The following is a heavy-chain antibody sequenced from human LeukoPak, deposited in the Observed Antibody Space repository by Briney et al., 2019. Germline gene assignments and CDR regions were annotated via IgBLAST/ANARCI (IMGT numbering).Heavy chain of an antibody. CDR1: GFTFSTYS. Sequence: GGSLRLSCAASGFTFSTYSMNWVRQAPGKGLEGVSYISSSSSTIYYADSVKGRFTISRDNAKNSLYLQMNSLRAEDTAVYYCARDAYYYDSSGYSGDFDYWGQGTLVTVSS. D-gene: IGHD3-22*01. V-gene: IGHV3-48*01. J-gene: IGHJ4*02. CDR2: ISSSSSTI. CDR3: ARDAYYYDSSGYSGDFDY.